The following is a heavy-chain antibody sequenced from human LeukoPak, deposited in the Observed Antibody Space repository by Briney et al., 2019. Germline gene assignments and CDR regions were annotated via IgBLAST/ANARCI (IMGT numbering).Heavy chain of an antibody. CDR2: IYTSGST. D-gene: IGHD2-2*01. J-gene: IGHJ3*01. V-gene: IGHV4-4*09. Sequence: SETLSLTCTVAGGSISSYYWSWIRQPPGKGLEWIGYIYTSGSTNYNPSLKSRVTISVDTSKNQFSLRLSSVTAADTAVYYCARIDCSSSSCPDAFDVWAKGQWSPSLQ. CDR3: ARIDCSSSSCPDAFDV. CDR1: GGSISSYY.